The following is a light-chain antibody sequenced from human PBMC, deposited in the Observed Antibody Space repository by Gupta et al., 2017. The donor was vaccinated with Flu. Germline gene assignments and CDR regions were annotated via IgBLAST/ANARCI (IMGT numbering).Light chain of an antibody. V-gene: IGLV1-44*01. J-gene: IGLJ1*01. CDR1: DSNIGGHT. CDR3: VAWDHSLNGYV. Sequence: QSVPVQPPSASGTPGQTVTISCSGSDSNIGGHTVNWYQHLPGTAPKLLISGANQRPSGVPDRFSASKSGTSASLAISGLQSEDEADYYCVAWDHSLNGYVFGIGTKVTVL. CDR2: GAN.